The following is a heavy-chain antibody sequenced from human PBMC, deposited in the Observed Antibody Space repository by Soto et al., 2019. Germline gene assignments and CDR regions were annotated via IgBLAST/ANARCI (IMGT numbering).Heavy chain of an antibody. V-gene: IGHV3-33*01. CDR2: IWYDGSNK. D-gene: IGHD3-16*02. CDR3: ARSMGGMITFGGVIAPYYGMDV. J-gene: IGHJ6*02. Sequence: GGSLRLSCAASGFTFSSYGMHWVRQAPGKGLEWVAVIWYDGSNKYYADSVKGRFTISRDNSKNTLYLQMNSLRAEDTAVYYCARSMGGMITFGGVIAPYYGMDVWGQGTTVTVSS. CDR1: GFTFSSYG.